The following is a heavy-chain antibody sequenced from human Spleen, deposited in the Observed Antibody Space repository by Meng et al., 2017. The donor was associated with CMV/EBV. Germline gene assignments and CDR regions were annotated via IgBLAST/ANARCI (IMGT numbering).Heavy chain of an antibody. CDR2: INISTTR. Sequence: GGSLRLSCAASGFTFSDCYMNWVRQAPGKGLEWVSCINISTTRDYADSVKGRFTSSRDNAKNSLYLQMNSLRAEDTAVYYCAKETSLSVAAIDYWGQGTLVTVSS. D-gene: IGHD6-19*01. V-gene: IGHV3-69-1*01. CDR3: AKETSLSVAAIDY. J-gene: IGHJ4*02. CDR1: GFTFSDCY.